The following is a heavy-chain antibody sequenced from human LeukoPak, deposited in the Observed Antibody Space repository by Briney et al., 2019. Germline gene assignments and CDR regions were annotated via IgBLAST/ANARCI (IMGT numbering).Heavy chain of an antibody. CDR1: GFTFSTYA. Sequence: GGSLRLSCAASGFTFSTYAMSWVRQAPGKGLEWVSAISGTGDSTYYVDSVKGRFTISRDNSKNTLYLQMNSLRAEDTAVYYCARISSSAPYFDYWGQGSLVTVSS. D-gene: IGHD6-6*01. V-gene: IGHV3-23*01. CDR3: ARISSSAPYFDY. J-gene: IGHJ4*02. CDR2: ISGTGDST.